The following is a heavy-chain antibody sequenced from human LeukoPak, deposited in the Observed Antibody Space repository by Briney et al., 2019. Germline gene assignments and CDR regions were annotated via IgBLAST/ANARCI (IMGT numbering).Heavy chain of an antibody. V-gene: IGHV4-59*02. CDR2: SYYTGST. CDR3: ARVRGGYDAIDH. CDR1: GGSVSTYH. J-gene: IGHJ4*02. Sequence: PSETLSLTCIVSGGSVSTYHWGWIRQPPGKGLEWIGYSYYTGSTNYNPSLTGRVTISVDMSKNQFSLKLISVTAADTAVYHCARVRGGYDAIDHWGQGTLVTVSS. D-gene: IGHD5-12*01.